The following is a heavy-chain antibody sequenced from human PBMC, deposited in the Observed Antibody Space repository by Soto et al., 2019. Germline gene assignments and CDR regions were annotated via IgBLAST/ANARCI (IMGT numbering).Heavy chain of an antibody. CDR2: IYYGGST. J-gene: IGHJ4*02. CDR1: GGSISSGDYS. D-gene: IGHD3-22*01. CDR3: ARVRREYDNSGPVDY. Sequence: SETLSLTCAVSGGSISSGDYSWNWIRQPPGKGLECIGYIYYGGSTYYNPSLQSRVTTSVDRSRNQFSLKLNSVTAADTAVYYCARVRREYDNSGPVDYWGQGTLVTVSS. V-gene: IGHV4-30-2*01.